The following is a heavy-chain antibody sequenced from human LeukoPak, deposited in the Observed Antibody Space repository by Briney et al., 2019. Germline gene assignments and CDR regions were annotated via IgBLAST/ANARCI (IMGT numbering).Heavy chain of an antibody. CDR2: IQSDGST. V-gene: IGHV3-74*01. CDR1: GFTFSTYW. D-gene: IGHD3-22*01. Sequence: GGSLRLSCAASGFTFSTYWMHWVRQAPGKGLVWVSRIQSDGSTNYADSVKGRFTISRDNAKNTVSLQMNSLRPEDTGVYYCARAPSEIGGYYPEYFRHWGQGTLVTVSS. CDR3: ARAPSEIGGYYPEYFRH. J-gene: IGHJ1*01.